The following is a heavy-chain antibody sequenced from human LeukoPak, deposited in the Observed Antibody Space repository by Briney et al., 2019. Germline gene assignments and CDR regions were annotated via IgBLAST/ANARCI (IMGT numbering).Heavy chain of an antibody. CDR3: ARGGIPDY. CDR1: GGSISSYY. V-gene: IGHV4-34*01. D-gene: IGHD2-21*01. Sequence: SETLSLTCTVSGGSISSYYWSWIRQPPGKGLEWIGEINHSGSTNYNPSLKSRVTISVDTSKNQFSLKLSSVTAADTAVYYCARGGIPDYWGQGILVTVSS. J-gene: IGHJ4*02. CDR2: INHSGST.